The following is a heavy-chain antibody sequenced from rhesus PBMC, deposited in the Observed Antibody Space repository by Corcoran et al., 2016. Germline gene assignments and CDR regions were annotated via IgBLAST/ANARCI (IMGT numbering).Heavy chain of an antibody. CDR1: GGFISSGYYY. Sequence: QVQLQESGPGLVKPSETLSLTCAVSGGFISSGYYYWSWIRQPPGKGLEWIGSITYSGSTSYNPSLESRVTISRDTSKNQFSLKLSSVTAADTAVYYCARDFESRFDYWGQGVLVTVSS. CDR2: ITYSGST. CDR3: ARDFESRFDY. J-gene: IGHJ4*01. V-gene: IGHV4-122*02.